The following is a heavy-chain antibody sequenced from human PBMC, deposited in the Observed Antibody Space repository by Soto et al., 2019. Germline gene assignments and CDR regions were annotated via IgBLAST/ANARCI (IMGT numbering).Heavy chain of an antibody. D-gene: IGHD3-9*01. CDR1: GFTFSSYA. V-gene: IGHV3-30-3*01. Sequence: GGSLRLSCAASGFTFSSYAMHWVRQTPGKGLEWVAVISYDGSDKYYADSVKGRFTISRDNSKNTLYLQMNSLRAEDTALYYCAGGDSTYYDFLTGPVDYWGQGTLVTVSS. CDR2: ISYDGSDK. CDR3: AGGDSTYYDFLTGPVDY. J-gene: IGHJ4*02.